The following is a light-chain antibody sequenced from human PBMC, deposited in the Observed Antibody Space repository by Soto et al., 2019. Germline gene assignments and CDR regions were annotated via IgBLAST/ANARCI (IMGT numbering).Light chain of an antibody. J-gene: IGKJ2*01. Sequence: DIQMTQSPSSLSASVGDRVTITCRASQSISSYLNWYQQQPGKAPKLLIYAASSLQSGVSSRFSGSGSGTDFTLTISSLQPEDFATCYSQQSYSTPPTVGQGTKVDI. CDR1: QSISSY. CDR2: AAS. V-gene: IGKV1-39*01. CDR3: QQSYSTPPT.